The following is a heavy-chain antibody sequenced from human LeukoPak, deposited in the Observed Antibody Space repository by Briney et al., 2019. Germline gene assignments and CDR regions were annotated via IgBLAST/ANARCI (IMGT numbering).Heavy chain of an antibody. CDR3: ARDSDTCTGCAFDM. V-gene: IGHV3-7*01. D-gene: IGHD1-26*01. Sequence: PGGSLRLSCGVSGFSFKLYHMSWVRQAPGKGLEWVANLNQYESEKNYVDSVRGRFTISRDNAKNSLYLQMNSLRVEDTALYYCARDSDTCTGCAFDMWGQGTMVTVSS. J-gene: IGHJ3*02. CDR2: LNQYESEK. CDR1: GFSFKLYH.